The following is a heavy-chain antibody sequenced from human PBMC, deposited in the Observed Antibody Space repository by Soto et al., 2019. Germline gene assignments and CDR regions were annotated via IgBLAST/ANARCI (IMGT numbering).Heavy chain of an antibody. CDR3: SPRITVFGGGPRPG. Sequence: EVQLVESGGGLVKPGGSLRLSCAASGFTFSNAWMNWVRHAPGKGLEWVGRIKSKADDETTDYAAPVKGRFTISRDDSGNILYLQMNSLKIEATGVYYGSPRITVFGGGPRPGGDQGTLVTVSS. V-gene: IGHV3-15*07. CDR2: IKSKADDETT. J-gene: IGHJ4*02. D-gene: IGHD3-3*01. CDR1: GFTFSNAW.